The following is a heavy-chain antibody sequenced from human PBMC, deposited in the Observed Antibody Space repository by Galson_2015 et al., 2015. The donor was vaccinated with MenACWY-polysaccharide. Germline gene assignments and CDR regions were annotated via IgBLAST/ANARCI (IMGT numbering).Heavy chain of an antibody. CDR2: ISYSGST. CDR3: ASRLAQVGIAGYGYGMDV. J-gene: IGHJ6*02. Sequence: LSLTCTVSGGSISSSNYYWGWIRQSPEKGLEWIGTISYSGSTYYNPSLKSRVTISVDTSKNQFSLKLSSVTAADTAVYYCASRLAQVGIAGYGYGMDVWGQGTTVTASS. CDR1: GGSISSSNYY. V-gene: IGHV4-39*01. D-gene: IGHD2-15*01.